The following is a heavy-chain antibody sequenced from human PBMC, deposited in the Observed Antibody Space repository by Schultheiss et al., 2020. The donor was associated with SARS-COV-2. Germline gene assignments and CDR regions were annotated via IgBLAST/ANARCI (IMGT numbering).Heavy chain of an antibody. CDR3: ARCDQLLMGGYYYYGMDV. D-gene: IGHD2-2*01. CDR2: IWYDGSNK. J-gene: IGHJ6*02. V-gene: IGHV3-33*08. Sequence: GGSLRLSCAASGFTFSSYSMNWVRQALGKGLEWVAVIWYDGSNKYYADSVKGRFTISRDNSKNTLYLQMNSLRAEDTAVYYCARCDQLLMGGYYYYGMDVWGQGTTVTVSS. CDR1: GFTFSSYS.